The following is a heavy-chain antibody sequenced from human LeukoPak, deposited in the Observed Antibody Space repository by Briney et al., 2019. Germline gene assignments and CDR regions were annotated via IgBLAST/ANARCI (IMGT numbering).Heavy chain of an antibody. J-gene: IGHJ3*02. Sequence: GGSLRLFCAASGFTFSSYWMSWDRQAPGKGLEWVANIKQDGSEKYYVDSVKGRFTISRDNAKNSLYLQMNSLRAEDTAVYYCAREGVQLWDDAFDIWGQGTMVTVSS. D-gene: IGHD5-18*01. CDR1: GFTFSSYW. CDR3: AREGVQLWDDAFDI. V-gene: IGHV3-7*03. CDR2: IKQDGSEK.